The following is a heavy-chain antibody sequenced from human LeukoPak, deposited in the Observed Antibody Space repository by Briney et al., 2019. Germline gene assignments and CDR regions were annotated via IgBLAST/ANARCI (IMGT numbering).Heavy chain of an antibody. D-gene: IGHD3-22*01. CDR3: ASFANYYDSSGYYSSYFDY. CDR2: IYTSGST. V-gene: IGHV4-4*07. J-gene: IGHJ4*02. Sequence: SETLSLTCTVSGGSISSYYWSWIRQPAGKGLEWIRRIYTSGSTNYNPSLKSRVTISVDTSKNQFSLKLSSVTAADTAVYYCASFANYYDSSGYYSSYFDYWGQGTLVTVSS. CDR1: GGSISSYY.